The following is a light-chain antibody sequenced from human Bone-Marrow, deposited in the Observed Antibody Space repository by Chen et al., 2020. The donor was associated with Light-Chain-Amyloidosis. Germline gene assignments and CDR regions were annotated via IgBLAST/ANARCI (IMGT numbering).Light chain of an antibody. J-gene: IGLJ2*01. CDR3: QSADSSGTYEVI. CDR1: DLPTKY. CDR2: RDT. Sequence: SYELTQSPSVSVSPGQPARITCSGDDLPTKYAYWYQQKPGQAPVLVIHRDTERPSGISERFSGSSSGTTATLTISGVQAEDEADYHWQSADSSGTYEVIFGGGTKLTVL. V-gene: IGLV3-25*03.